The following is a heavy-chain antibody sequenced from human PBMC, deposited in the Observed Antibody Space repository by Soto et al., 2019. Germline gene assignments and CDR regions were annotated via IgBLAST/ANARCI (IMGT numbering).Heavy chain of an antibody. D-gene: IGHD3-22*01. CDR1: GYTFTSYY. V-gene: IGHV1-46*01. CDR2: INPSGGST. J-gene: IGHJ5*02. Sequence: ASVKVSCKASGYTFTSYYMHWVRQAPGQGLEWMGIINPSGGSTSYAQKFQGRVTMTGDTSTSTVYMELSSLRSEDTAVYYCARVFDSSGYQVWFDPWGQGTLVTVSS. CDR3: ARVFDSSGYQVWFDP.